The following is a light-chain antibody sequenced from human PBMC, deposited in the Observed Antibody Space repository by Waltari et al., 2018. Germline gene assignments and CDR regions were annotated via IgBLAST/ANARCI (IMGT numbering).Light chain of an antibody. CDR1: SSNIGTNY. Sequence: QSVLTQPPSVSAAPGQRVTISCSGGSSNIGTNYVSWYRQFPGTAPKLLFYEVSERPSGIPGRFSGSKSGTSATLDITGLQAGDEADYYCGTWDSSLSGAVFGGGTHLTVL. CDR3: GTWDSSLSGAV. J-gene: IGLJ7*01. CDR2: EVS. V-gene: IGLV1-51*02.